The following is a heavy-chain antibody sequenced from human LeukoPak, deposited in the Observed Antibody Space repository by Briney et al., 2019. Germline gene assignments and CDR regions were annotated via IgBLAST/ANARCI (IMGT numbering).Heavy chain of an antibody. CDR3: ARDWSRFLVVVPAFLDHYYYYGMDV. D-gene: IGHD2-2*01. Sequence: ASVKVSCKASGYTFTSYGISRVRQAPGQGLEWMGWISAYNGNTNYAQKLQGRVTMTTDTSTSTAYMELRSLRSDDAAVYYCARDWSRFLVVVPAFLDHYYYYGMDVWGQGTTVTVSS. J-gene: IGHJ6*02. CDR1: GYTFTSYG. V-gene: IGHV1-18*01. CDR2: ISAYNGNT.